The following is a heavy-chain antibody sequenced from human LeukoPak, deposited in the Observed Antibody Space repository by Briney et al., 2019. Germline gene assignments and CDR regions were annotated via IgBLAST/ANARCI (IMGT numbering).Heavy chain of an antibody. V-gene: IGHV3-74*03. Sequence: GGSLRLSCTASGFTFSGHWIHWVRQAPGMGLVWVSRINERGTDSMYAESVKGRFTISRDNSKNTLYLQMNSLRAEDTAVYYCATVVAAAGTFDYWGQGTLVTVSS. CDR3: ATVVAAAGTFDY. CDR2: INERGTDS. CDR1: GFTFSGHW. J-gene: IGHJ4*02. D-gene: IGHD6-13*01.